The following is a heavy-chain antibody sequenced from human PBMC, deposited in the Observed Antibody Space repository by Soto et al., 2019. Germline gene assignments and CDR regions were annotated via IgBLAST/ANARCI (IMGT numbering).Heavy chain of an antibody. CDR3: AATPEFSTGLDF. Sequence: QSPGKGLEWMGSIDTEDGEPIYTQKFQGRFTMTEDTSTDTAFLELSSRRSEETAIYSYAATPEFSTGLDFWRNGSTVTVTS. J-gene: IGHJ6*04. V-gene: IGHV1-24*01. D-gene: IGHD2-2*01. CDR2: IDTEDGEP.